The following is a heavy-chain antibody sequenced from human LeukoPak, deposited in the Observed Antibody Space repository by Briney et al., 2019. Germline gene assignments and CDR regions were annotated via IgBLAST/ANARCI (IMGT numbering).Heavy chain of an antibody. D-gene: IGHD4-17*01. CDR1: GGSLSSRNW. J-gene: IGHJ4*02. CDR3: ARASHDYGDYSHFDY. CDR2: IYHSGST. Sequence: SGTLSLTCAVSGGSLSSRNWWSWVRQPPGKGLGWIGEIYHSGSTNYNPSLKTRVTISVDKSKNKFSLKLISVTAADTAVYYCARASHDYGDYSHFDYWGQGTLVTVSS. V-gene: IGHV4-4*02.